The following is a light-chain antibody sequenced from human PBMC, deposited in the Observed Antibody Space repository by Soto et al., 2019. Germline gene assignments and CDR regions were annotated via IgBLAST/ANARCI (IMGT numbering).Light chain of an antibody. CDR2: EVT. V-gene: IGLV2-14*01. CDR1: SSDFGSHNH. CDR3: NSLSAAGSSYV. Sequence: QSALTQPASVSGSPGQWIAISCTGTSSDFGSHNHVSWYQQYPGKAPKLIIYEVTNRPSGVSARFSGSKFGSTASLTISGLQAEDEGEYYCNSLSAAGSSYVFGPGTKVTVL. J-gene: IGLJ1*01.